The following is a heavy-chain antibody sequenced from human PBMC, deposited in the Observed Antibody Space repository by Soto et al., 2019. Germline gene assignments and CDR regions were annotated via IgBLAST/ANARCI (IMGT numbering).Heavy chain of an antibody. J-gene: IGHJ4*02. CDR3: ARDKVPGTAMVSLDY. CDR1: GFTFSSYA. D-gene: IGHD5-18*01. V-gene: IGHV3-30-3*01. Sequence: QVQLVESGGGVVQPGRSLRLSCAASGFTFSSYAMHWVRQAPGKGLEWVGVISYDGSNKYYADSVKGRFTISRDNSKNTLYLQMNSLRAEDTAVYYCARDKVPGTAMVSLDYWGQGTLVTVSS. CDR2: ISYDGSNK.